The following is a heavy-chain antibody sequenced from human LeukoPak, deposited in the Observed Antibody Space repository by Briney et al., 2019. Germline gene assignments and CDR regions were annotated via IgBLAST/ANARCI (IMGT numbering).Heavy chain of an antibody. CDR1: GYTFTSYD. J-gene: IGHJ3*02. D-gene: IGHD2-15*01. V-gene: IGHV1-18*01. Sequence: ASVKVSCKASGYTFTSYDISWVRQAPGQGLEWMGWISAYNGNTNYAQKLQGRVTMTTDTSTSTAYMELRSLRSDDTAVYYCARRAALGDAFDIWGQGTMVTVSS. CDR2: ISAYNGNT. CDR3: ARRAALGDAFDI.